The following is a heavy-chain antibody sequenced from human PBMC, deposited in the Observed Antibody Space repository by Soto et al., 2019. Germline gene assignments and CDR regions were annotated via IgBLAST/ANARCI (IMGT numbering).Heavy chain of an antibody. CDR2: ISGSGGST. V-gene: IGHV3-23*01. Sequence: GSLRLSCAASGFTFSSYAMSWVRQAPGKGLEWVSAISGSGGSTYYADSVKGRFTISRDNSKNTLYPQMNSLRAEDTAVYYCAKVDDYVWGSYRPTNYYFDYWGQGTLVTVSS. CDR3: AKVDDYVWGSYRPTNYYFDY. D-gene: IGHD3-16*02. J-gene: IGHJ4*02. CDR1: GFTFSSYA.